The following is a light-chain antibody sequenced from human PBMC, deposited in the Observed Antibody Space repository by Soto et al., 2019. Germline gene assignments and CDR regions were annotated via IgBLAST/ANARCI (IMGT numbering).Light chain of an antibody. CDR1: SSDVGGYKY. J-gene: IGLJ1*01. CDR2: EVN. V-gene: IGLV2-8*01. CDR3: SSYACINNLGV. Sequence: QSVLTQPPSASGSPGQSVTISCTGTSSDVGGYKYVSWYQQHPGKAPKLMIFEVNKRPSGVPDRFSGSKSGNTASLTVSGLQADDEADYYCSSYACINNLGVFGTGTKLTVL.